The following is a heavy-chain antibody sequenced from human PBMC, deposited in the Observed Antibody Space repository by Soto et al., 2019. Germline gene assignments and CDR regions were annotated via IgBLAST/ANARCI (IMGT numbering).Heavy chain of an antibody. CDR3: AKETGAPEAGLMDV. CDR2: ISWNSGSI. Sequence: GGSLRLSCAAYGFTFDDYAMHWVRQAPGKGLEWVSGISWNSGSIGYAYSVKGRFTISRDNDKNSLYLQMNSLRAEDTALYYYAKETGAPEAGLMDVCGQGTTVTVSS. D-gene: IGHD6-13*01. CDR1: GFTFDDYA. V-gene: IGHV3-9*01. J-gene: IGHJ6*02.